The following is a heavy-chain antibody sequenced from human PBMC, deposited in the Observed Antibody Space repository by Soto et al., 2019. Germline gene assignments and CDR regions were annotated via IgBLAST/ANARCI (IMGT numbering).Heavy chain of an antibody. D-gene: IGHD2-2*01. CDR1: GGSFSGYY. Sequence: PSETLSLTCAVYGGSFSGYYWSWIRQPPGKGLEWTGEINHSGSTNYNPSLKSRVTISVDTSKNQFSLKLSSVTAADTAVYYCARGGYCSSTSCSPGFDPWGQGTLVTV. CDR3: ARGGYCSSTSCSPGFDP. J-gene: IGHJ5*02. CDR2: INHSGST. V-gene: IGHV4-34*01.